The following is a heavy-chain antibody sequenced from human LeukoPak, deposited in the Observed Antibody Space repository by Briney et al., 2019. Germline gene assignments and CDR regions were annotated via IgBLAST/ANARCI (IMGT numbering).Heavy chain of an antibody. CDR2: ISGGGVST. J-gene: IGHJ4*02. CDR1: GFTFSSYG. CDR3: AKVLRDYYDSSGYLSFADPIDY. V-gene: IGHV3-23*01. D-gene: IGHD3-22*01. Sequence: GGSLRLSCAAPGFTFSSYGMSWVRQAPGKGLGWVSAISGGGVSTYYAESVKGGFTISRENSKNTLYLQMNSLRAEDTAVYYCAKVLRDYYDSSGYLSFADPIDYWGQGTLVTVSS.